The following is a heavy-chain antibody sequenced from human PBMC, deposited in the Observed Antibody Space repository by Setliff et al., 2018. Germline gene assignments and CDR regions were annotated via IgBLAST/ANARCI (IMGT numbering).Heavy chain of an antibody. CDR1: GDSIFDNY. Sequence: PSETLSLTCSVSGDSIFDNYWSWIRQSPGRGLEWIAYISYTGSTNYNPSLKSRVTISLDTSKNHFSLNLRSVTAADTAVYYCARLSPCNTGPPFDYWGQGTLVTVSS. J-gene: IGHJ4*02. CDR3: ARLSPCNTGPPFDY. D-gene: IGHD2-8*02. V-gene: IGHV4-59*08. CDR2: ISYTGST.